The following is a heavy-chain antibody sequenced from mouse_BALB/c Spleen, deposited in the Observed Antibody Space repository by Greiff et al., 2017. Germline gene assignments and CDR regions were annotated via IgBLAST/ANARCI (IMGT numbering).Heavy chain of an antibody. CDR3: APYDSFAY. D-gene: IGHD2-4*01. V-gene: IGHV14-3*02. CDR1: GFNIKDTY. Sequence: VQLKQSGAELVKPGASVKLSCTASGFNIKDTYMHWVKQRPEQGLEWIGRIDPANGNTKYDPKFQGKATITADTSSNTAYLQLSSLTSEDTAVYYCAPYDSFAYWGQGTLVTVSA. J-gene: IGHJ3*01. CDR2: IDPANGNT.